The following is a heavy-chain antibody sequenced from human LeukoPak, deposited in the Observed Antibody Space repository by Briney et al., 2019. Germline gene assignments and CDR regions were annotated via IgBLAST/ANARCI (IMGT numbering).Heavy chain of an antibody. CDR2: INHSGST. V-gene: IGHV4-34*01. CDR3: ARGAVVVPAAKGFDY. CDR1: GGSFSGYY. D-gene: IGHD2-2*01. Sequence: PSETLSLTCAVYGGSFSGYYWSWIRQPPGKGLEWIGEINHSGSTNYNPSLKSRVTISVDTSKNQFSLKLSSVTAADTAVYYCARGAVVVPAAKGFDYWGQGTLVTVPS. J-gene: IGHJ4*02.